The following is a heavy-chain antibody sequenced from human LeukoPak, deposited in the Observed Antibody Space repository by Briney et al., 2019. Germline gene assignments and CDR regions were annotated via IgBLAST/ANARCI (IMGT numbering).Heavy chain of an antibody. Sequence: GGSLRLSCAASGFTFSSYAMSWVRQAPGKGLEWVSAISGSGGSTYYADSVKGRFTISTDNSKNTLYLQMNSLRAEDTAVYYCAKGNGYSGTTGYFDYWGQGTLVTVSS. CDR1: GFTFSSYA. D-gene: IGHD1-14*01. V-gene: IGHV3-23*01. CDR3: AKGNGYSGTTGYFDY. J-gene: IGHJ4*02. CDR2: ISGSGGST.